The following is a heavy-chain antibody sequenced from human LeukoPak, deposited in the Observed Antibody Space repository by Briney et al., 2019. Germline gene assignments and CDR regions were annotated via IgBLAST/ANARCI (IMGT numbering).Heavy chain of an antibody. J-gene: IGHJ4*02. CDR1: GFTLSTFY. CDR2: INQDGSEK. Sequence: GGSLRFSCAASGFTLSTFYMTWVRQAPGKGLEWVANINQDGSEKYYVDSVKGRFTVSRDNAKNSLYLQMNSLRAEDTGIYYCARGERYWGQGTLVTVSS. V-gene: IGHV3-7*01. CDR3: ARGERY.